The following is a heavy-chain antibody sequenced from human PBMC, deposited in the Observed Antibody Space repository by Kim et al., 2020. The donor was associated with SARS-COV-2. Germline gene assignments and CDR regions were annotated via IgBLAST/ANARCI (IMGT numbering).Heavy chain of an antibody. Sequence: GGSLRLSCAASGFIFSDHYMDWVLQAPGEGLEWVGRIRNKANSYTTEYAASVKGRFTISRDDSKNSLYLQMSSLKTEDTAVYYCASRRAADSLSDFGSWGQGTLVTVSS. CDR1: GFIFSDHY. D-gene: IGHD6-13*01. CDR3: ASRRAADSLSDFGS. V-gene: IGHV3-72*01. J-gene: IGHJ4*02. CDR2: IRNKANSYTT.